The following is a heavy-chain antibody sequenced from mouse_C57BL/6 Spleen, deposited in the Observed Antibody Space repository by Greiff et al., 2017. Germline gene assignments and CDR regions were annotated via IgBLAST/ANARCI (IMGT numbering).Heavy chain of an antibody. CDR3: ARSMKGGWDY. J-gene: IGHJ2*01. CDR1: GYAFSSSW. V-gene: IGHV1-82*01. CDR2: IYPGDGDT. Sequence: VKLMESGPELVKPGASVKISCKASGYAFSSSWMNWVKQRPGKGLEWIGRIYPGDGDTNYNGKFKGKATLTADKSSSTAYMQLSSLTSEDSAVYFCARSMKGGWDYWGQGTTLTVSS.